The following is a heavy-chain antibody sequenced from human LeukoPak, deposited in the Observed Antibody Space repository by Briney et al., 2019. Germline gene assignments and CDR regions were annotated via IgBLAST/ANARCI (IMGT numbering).Heavy chain of an antibody. CDR2: IKQDGSEK. J-gene: IGHJ4*02. V-gene: IGHV3-7*01. CDR1: GFTFSSHW. Sequence: GSLRLSCSASGFTFSSHWMSWVRQAPGKGLEWVANIKQDGSEKYYVDSVKGRFTISRDNAKNSLYLQMNSLRAEDTAVYYCARGRTGYWGQGTLVTASS. CDR3: ARGRTGY.